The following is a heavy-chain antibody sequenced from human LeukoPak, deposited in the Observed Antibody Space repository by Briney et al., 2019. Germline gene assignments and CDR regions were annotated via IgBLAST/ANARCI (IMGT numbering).Heavy chain of an antibody. CDR2: IYSGGST. D-gene: IGHD2/OR15-2a*01. J-gene: IGHJ4*02. Sequence: PGGSLRLSCAASGFSVSSNYMSWVRQAPGKGLEWVSFIYSGGSTYYADSVRGRFTISRDNSKNTLYLQMSSLRAEDTAVYLCVKDLRSDFMGVLSRYLSYWGQGTLVTVSS. CDR3: VKDLRSDFMGVLSRYLSY. CDR1: GFSVSSNY. V-gene: IGHV3-66*01.